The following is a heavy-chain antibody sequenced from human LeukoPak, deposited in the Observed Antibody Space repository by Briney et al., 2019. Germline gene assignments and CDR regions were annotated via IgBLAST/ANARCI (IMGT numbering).Heavy chain of an antibody. CDR2: IYHSGST. V-gene: IGHV4-30-2*01. CDR1: GGSISSGGYS. D-gene: IGHD3-22*01. Sequence: PSQTLSLTCAVSGGSISSGGYSWSWIRQPPGRGLEWIGYIYHSGSTYYNPSLKSRVTISVDRSKNQFSLKLSSVTAADTAVYYCASAVSHCCDSSGYYRPRYLDYFDYWGQGTLVTVSS. CDR3: ASAVSHCCDSSGYYRPRYLDYFDY. J-gene: IGHJ4*02.